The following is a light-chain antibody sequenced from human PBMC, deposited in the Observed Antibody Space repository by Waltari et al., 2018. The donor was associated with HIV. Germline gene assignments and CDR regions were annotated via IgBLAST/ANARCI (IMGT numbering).Light chain of an antibody. Sequence: DIQMTQSPSSLSASVGDRATITCQASQDISNYLNWYQQKPGKAPTILIYDASNLETGFPSRFSGSGSGTDVTFTISSLQPEDIATYYCQQYDNLLGTFGPGTKVDIK. J-gene: IGKJ3*01. CDR1: QDISNY. V-gene: IGKV1-33*01. CDR3: QQYDNLLGT. CDR2: DAS.